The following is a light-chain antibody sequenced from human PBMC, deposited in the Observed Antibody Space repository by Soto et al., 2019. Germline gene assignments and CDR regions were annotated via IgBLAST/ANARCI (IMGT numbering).Light chain of an antibody. J-gene: IGKJ2*01. CDR3: QHSYRTPRT. CDR2: AAS. Sequence: DIQMTQSPSSLSASVGDRVTITCRASQTISSYLNWYQQKPGKAPKVLIYAASSLQSGVPSRFSGSGSGTDFALTISNLQPEDSATYYCQHSYRTPRTFGQGTNREIK. V-gene: IGKV1-39*01. CDR1: QTISSY.